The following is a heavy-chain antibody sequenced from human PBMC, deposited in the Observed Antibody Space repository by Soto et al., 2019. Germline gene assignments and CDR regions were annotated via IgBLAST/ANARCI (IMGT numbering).Heavy chain of an antibody. D-gene: IGHD6-13*01. J-gene: IGHJ6*02. CDR1: GYTFTSYY. V-gene: IGHV1-46*01. CDR3: AREQRRQQLGYYGMDV. Sequence: ASVKVSCKASGYTFTSYYMHWVRQAPGQGLEWMGIINPSGGSTSYAQKFQGRVTMTRDTSTSTVYMELSSLRSEDTAVYYCAREQRRQQLGYYGMDVWGQGTTVPVSS. CDR2: INPSGGST.